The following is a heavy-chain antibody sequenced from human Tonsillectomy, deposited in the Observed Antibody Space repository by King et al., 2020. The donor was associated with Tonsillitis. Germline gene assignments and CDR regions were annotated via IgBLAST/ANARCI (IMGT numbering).Heavy chain of an antibody. V-gene: IGHV3-23*04. D-gene: IGHD5/OR15-5a*01. CDR2: ISGRGDTT. Sequence: VQLVESGGGLVQPGGSLRLSCAASGFTFSNYDMTWVRQAPGKGLEWVSAISGRGDTTYYADSVKGRFTISRDNSKNTLHLQMNSLRADDTAVYYCAKDRAYSVYDSDSGLDFWGQGTLATVSS. CDR1: GFTFSNYD. J-gene: IGHJ4*02. CDR3: AKDRAYSVYDSDSGLDF.